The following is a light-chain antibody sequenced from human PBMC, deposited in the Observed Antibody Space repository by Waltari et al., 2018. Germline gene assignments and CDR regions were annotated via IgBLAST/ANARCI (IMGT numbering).Light chain of an antibody. CDR2: DVS. CDR1: SGDVGAYNY. CDR3: CSYTSSSTWV. V-gene: IGLV2-14*03. J-gene: IGLJ3*02. Sequence: QSALTQPASVSGSPGQSITISCTGASGDVGAYNYVSWYQQHPGKAPKLMIYDVSVRPSGVSNRFSGSKSGNTASLTISGLQAEDEADYYCCSYTSSSTWVFGVGTKLTVL.